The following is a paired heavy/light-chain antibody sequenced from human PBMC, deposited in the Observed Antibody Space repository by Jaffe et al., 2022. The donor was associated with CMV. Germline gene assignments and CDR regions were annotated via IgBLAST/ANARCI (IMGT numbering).Heavy chain of an antibody. V-gene: IGHV3-48*03. CDR2: IDVSGSTI. CDR3: ARDGHGPYPPYYYYMDV. J-gene: IGHJ6*03. D-gene: IGHD4-17*01. CDR1: GFTFSSFE. Sequence: EVQLVESGGGWVQPGGSLRLSCAASGFTFSSFEMNWVRQAPGKGLEWVSYIDVSGSTIYYADSVKGRFTISRDNAKNSLFLQMNSLRAEDTALYYCARDGHGPYPPYYYYMDVWGKGTTVTVSS.
Light chain of an antibody. CDR1: TSNIGSKT. CDR3: AAWDGSLNGRV. CDR2: NNN. Sequence: QSVLTQPPSASGTPGQRVTISCSGSTSNIGSKTVNWYQQLPGTAPKLLIYNNNQRPSGVPDRFSGSKSGTSASLAISGLQSEDEADYYCAAWDGSLNGRVFGGGTKLTVL. V-gene: IGLV1-44*01. J-gene: IGLJ2*01.